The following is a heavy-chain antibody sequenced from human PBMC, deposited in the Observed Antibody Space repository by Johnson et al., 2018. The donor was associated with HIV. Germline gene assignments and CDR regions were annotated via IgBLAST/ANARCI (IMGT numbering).Heavy chain of an antibody. V-gene: IGHV3-30*04. D-gene: IGHD1-26*01. CDR2: ISYDGSDK. J-gene: IGHJ3*02. CDR1: GFTFSYA. CDR3: AKGLSLSGSYSYDAFDI. Sequence: QLELVESGGGFVKPGVSLRLSCAASGFTFSYAIHWVRQAPAKGLECVAVISYDGSDKYYADSVKGRFTISRDSSKNTLYLQMSSLRPEDTAVYYCAKGLSLSGSYSYDAFDIWGQGTMVTVSS.